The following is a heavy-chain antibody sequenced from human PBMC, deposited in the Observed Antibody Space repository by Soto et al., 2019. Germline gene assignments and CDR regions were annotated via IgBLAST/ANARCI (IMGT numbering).Heavy chain of an antibody. J-gene: IGHJ6*02. D-gene: IGHD6-19*01. CDR2: ISYDGSNQ. Sequence: QPXESLRLSCAASGFSFSRHGMHWVRQAPGKGLEWVAVISYDGSNQDYADSVKGRFSISRDNSKNTVYLQMNSLRVEDSAVYYCARDRSSTYYYYGMDLWGQGTTVTVSS. CDR1: GFSFSRHG. V-gene: IGHV3-30-3*01. CDR3: ARDRSSTYYYYGMDL.